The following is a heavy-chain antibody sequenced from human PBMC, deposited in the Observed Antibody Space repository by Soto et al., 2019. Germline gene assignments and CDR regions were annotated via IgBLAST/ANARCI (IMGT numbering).Heavy chain of an antibody. V-gene: IGHV4-31*03. CDR1: GYSMRIGGYY. J-gene: IGHJ5*02. CDR3: ARGKGSGRARDWFDT. Sequence: QVQLQESGPGLVKPSQTLSLTSSVSGYSMRIGGYYWSWIRQLPGKGLAWIGYIYYSGRTNYNPSVKSRVTISVDTSKNKFSLRLSAVTAADTAVDYCARGKGSGRARDWFDTWGQGTRVTVSS. D-gene: IGHD3-10*01. CDR2: IYYSGRT.